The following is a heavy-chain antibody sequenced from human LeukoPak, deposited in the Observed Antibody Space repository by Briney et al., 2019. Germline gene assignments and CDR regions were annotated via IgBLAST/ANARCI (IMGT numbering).Heavy chain of an antibody. J-gene: IGHJ5*02. Sequence: PSETLSLTCTVSGGSISSSNYYWAWIRQPPGKGLDWIGIIYFSGSTYYNSSLKSRVTISVDTSKNQFSLHLSSVTAADTAVYYCARDDYGDYRGNWFDPWGQGTLVTVSS. CDR1: GGSISSSNYY. D-gene: IGHD4-17*01. CDR2: IYFSGST. CDR3: ARDDYGDYRGNWFDP. V-gene: IGHV4-39*07.